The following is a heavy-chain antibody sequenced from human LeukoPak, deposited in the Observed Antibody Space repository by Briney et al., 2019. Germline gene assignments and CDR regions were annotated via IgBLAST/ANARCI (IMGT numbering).Heavy chain of an antibody. D-gene: IGHD3-22*01. J-gene: IGHJ4*02. V-gene: IGHV4-38-2*01. Sequence: SETLSLTCAVSGYSISSGYYWGWIGQPPGKGLEWIGSIYHSGSTYYNPSLKSRVTISVDTSKNQFSLKLSSVAAADTAVYYCARVWYYDSSGQHSYAPFDYWGQGTLVTVSS. CDR1: GYSISSGYY. CDR2: IYHSGST. CDR3: ARVWYYDSSGQHSYAPFDY.